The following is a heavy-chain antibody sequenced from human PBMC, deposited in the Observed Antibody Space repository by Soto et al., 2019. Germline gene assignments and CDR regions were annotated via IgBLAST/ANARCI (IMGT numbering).Heavy chain of an antibody. CDR1: GGSISSGGYY. CDR2: IYYSGRT. CDR3: AREAAAGKAPDY. Sequence: QVQLQESGPGLVKPSQTLSLTCTVSGGSISSGGYYWSWIRQHPGKGLEWIGYIYYSGRTYYNPSLKSRVTISVDTSKNQFSLKLSSVTAADTAVYYCAREAAAGKAPDYWGQGTLVTVAS. V-gene: IGHV4-31*03. D-gene: IGHD6-13*01. J-gene: IGHJ4*02.